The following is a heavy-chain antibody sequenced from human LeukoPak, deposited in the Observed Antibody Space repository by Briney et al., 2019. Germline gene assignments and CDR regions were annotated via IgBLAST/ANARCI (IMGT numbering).Heavy chain of an antibody. CDR1: RGTFRNHD. CDR2: IIPIFGTP. V-gene: IGHV1-69*13. CDR3: ARRSSSSSSHFDY. Sequence: SVKVSCKASRGTFRNHDINWVRQAPGRGLEWMGGIIPIFGTPNYAQKFQGRVTITADESTTTAYMELSSLRSEDTAVYYCARRSSSSSSHFDYWGQGTLVTVSS. D-gene: IGHD6-6*01. J-gene: IGHJ4*02.